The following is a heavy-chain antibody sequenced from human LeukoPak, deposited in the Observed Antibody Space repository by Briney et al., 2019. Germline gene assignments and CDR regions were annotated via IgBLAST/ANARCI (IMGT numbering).Heavy chain of an antibody. J-gene: IGHJ6*02. CDR2: INHSGST. D-gene: IGHD3-10*01. CDR3: ARVRVFRGNYYYYGMDV. V-gene: IGHV4-34*01. CDR1: GGSFSGYY. Sequence: SETLSLTCAVYGGSFSGYYWSWIRQPPGKGLEWIGEINHSGSTNYNPSLKSRVTISVDTSKNQFSLKLSSVTAADTAAYYCARVRVFRGNYYYYGMDVWGQGTTVTVSS.